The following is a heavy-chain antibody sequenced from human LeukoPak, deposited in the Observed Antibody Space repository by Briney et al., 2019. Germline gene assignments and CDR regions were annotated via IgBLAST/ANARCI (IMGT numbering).Heavy chain of an antibody. D-gene: IGHD5-18*01. V-gene: IGHV3-30*02. J-gene: IGHJ4*02. CDR3: AKRIQSAMATGY. CDR1: GFTFSSYD. Sequence: GSLRLSCAASGFTFSSYDMHWVRQAPGKGLEWVAFIQYDGNNKYYADSVKGRFTISRDNSKNTLYLQMNSLRAEDTAVYYCAKRIQSAMATGYWGQGTLVTVSS. CDR2: IQYDGNNK.